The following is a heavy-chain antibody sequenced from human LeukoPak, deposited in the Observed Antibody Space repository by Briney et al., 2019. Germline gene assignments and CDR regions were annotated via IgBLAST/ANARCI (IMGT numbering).Heavy chain of an antibody. V-gene: IGHV1-18*01. CDR2: ISAYNDNT. CDR1: GYTFTSYG. D-gene: IGHD3-9*01. CDR3: ARVHYDILTGYSYFDY. J-gene: IGHJ4*02. Sequence: GASVKVSCKASGYTFTSYGISWVRQAPGQGLEWMGWISAYNDNTNYAQKLQGRVTMTTDISTSTAYMELRSLRSDDTAVYYCARVHYDILTGYSYFDYWGQGTLVTVSS.